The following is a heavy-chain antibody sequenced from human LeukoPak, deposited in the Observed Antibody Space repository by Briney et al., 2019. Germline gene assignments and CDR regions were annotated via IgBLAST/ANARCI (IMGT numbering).Heavy chain of an antibody. CDR2: ISAYNGNT. CDR3: ARGPLGVYGDYPLGAFDI. J-gene: IGHJ3*02. D-gene: IGHD4-17*01. Sequence: GASVKVSCKASGYTFTSYGISWVRQAPGQGLEWMGWISAYNGNTNYAQKLQGRVTMTTDTSTSTAYMELRSLRSDDTAVYYCARGPLGVYGDYPLGAFDIWGQGTMVTVSS. CDR1: GYTFTSYG. V-gene: IGHV1-18*01.